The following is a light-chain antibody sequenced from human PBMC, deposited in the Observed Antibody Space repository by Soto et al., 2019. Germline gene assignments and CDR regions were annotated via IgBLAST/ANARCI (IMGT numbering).Light chain of an antibody. V-gene: IGKV3-15*01. CDR1: QSVSSN. CDR2: GAS. CDR3: QQYGSSSWT. J-gene: IGKJ1*01. Sequence: EIVMTQSPATLSVSPGERATLSCRASQSVSSNFAWYQQKPGQAPRLLIYGASTRATGIPARFSGSGSGTEFTLTISSLQSEDFAVYYCQQYGSSSWTFGQGTKVEIK.